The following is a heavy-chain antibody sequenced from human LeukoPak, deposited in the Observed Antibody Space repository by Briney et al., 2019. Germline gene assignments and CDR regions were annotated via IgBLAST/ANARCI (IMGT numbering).Heavy chain of an antibody. V-gene: IGHV5-51*01. CDR3: ALASTLQLRENWFDP. CDR1: GYSFTSYW. D-gene: IGHD2-2*01. CDR2: IYPGDSDT. Sequence: GESLKISCKGSGYSFTSYWIGWVRQMPRKGLEWMGIIYPGDSDTRYSPSFQGQVTISADKSISTAYLQWSSLKASDTAMYYCALASTLQLRENWFDPWGQGTLVTVSS. J-gene: IGHJ5*02.